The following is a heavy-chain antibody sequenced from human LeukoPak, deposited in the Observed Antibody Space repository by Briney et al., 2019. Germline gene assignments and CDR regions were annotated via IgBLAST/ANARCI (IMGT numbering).Heavy chain of an antibody. CDR3: ARAAPPSSKTYYYGSGSYYLSY. CDR1: GGTFSSYA. CDR2: IIPIFGTA. J-gene: IGHJ4*02. V-gene: IGHV1-69*13. Sequence: ASVKVSCKASGGTFSSYAISWVRQAPGQGLEWMGGIIPIFGTANYAQKFQGRVTITADESTSIAYMELSSLRSEDTAVYYCARAAPPSSKTYYYGSGSYYLSYWGQGTLVTVSS. D-gene: IGHD3-10*01.